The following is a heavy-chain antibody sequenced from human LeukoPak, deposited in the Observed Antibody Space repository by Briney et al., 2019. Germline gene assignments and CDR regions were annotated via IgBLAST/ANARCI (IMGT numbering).Heavy chain of an antibody. CDR2: INPNSGGT. CDR3: ACAVVTPDYYYYGMDV. V-gene: IGHV1-2*02. Sequence: ASVKVSCKASGYTFTGYYMHWVRQAPGQGLEWMGWINPNSGGTNYAQKFQGRVTMTRDTSISTAYMELSRLRSDDTAVYYCACAVVTPDYYYYGMDVWGQGTTVTASS. CDR1: GYTFTGYY. J-gene: IGHJ6*02. D-gene: IGHD4-23*01.